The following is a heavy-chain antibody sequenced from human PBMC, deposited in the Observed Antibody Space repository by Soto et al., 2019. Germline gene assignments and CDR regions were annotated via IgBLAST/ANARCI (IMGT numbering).Heavy chain of an antibody. V-gene: IGHV3-23*01. D-gene: IGHD3-3*01. Sequence: PWGSLRLSCAASGFSFVSYALIFCRQSPGKWLEWVSTISGSDGKTFYADSVKGRFSISRDTSQNTLYLQMNSLRADDTAIYYCARWSYLDYWGQGTRVTVSS. CDR2: ISGSDGKT. J-gene: IGHJ4*02. CDR1: GFSFVSYA. CDR3: ARWSYLDY.